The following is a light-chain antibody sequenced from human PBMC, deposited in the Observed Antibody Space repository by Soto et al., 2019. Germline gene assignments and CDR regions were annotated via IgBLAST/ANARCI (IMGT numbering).Light chain of an antibody. Sequence: EIVLTQSPATLSLSPGERATLSCRASQSVSSYLAWYQQKPGQAPRLVIFAVSIRAPGIPDRFSGSGSGTDFTLTINRLEREDFAVYYCQQYGSSRWTFGQGTKVDIK. J-gene: IGKJ1*01. V-gene: IGKV3-20*01. CDR2: AVS. CDR1: QSVSSY. CDR3: QQYGSSRWT.